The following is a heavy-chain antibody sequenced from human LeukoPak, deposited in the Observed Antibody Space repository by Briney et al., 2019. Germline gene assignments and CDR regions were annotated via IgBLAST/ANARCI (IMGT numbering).Heavy chain of an antibody. CDR1: GFTVSNNY. Sequence: GGSLRLSCAASGFTVSNNYMSWVRQAPGKGLEWVSVIYSGGSTYYADSVKGRFTISRDNSKNTLYLQMNSLRAEDTAVYYCARDGGSLSLTGDDYFDYWGQGTLVTVSS. CDR2: IYSGGST. D-gene: IGHD7-27*01. J-gene: IGHJ4*02. V-gene: IGHV3-66*02. CDR3: ARDGGSLSLTGDDYFDY.